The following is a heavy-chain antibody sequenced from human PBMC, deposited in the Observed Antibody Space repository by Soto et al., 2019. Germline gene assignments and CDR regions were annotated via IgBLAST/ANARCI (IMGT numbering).Heavy chain of an antibody. CDR1: GFIVSSKY. D-gene: IGHD6-19*01. CDR2: LYTDDTT. V-gene: IGHV3-53*01. J-gene: IGHJ4*02. Sequence: EVQLVESGGGLIQPGGSLRLSCAASGFIVSSKYMSWVRQAPGKGLEWVSILYTDDTTYYADSVKGCFTISRDNSKNTLYLQMNSLRAEDTAVYYCARVGAVAAVDYWGQGTLVTVSS. CDR3: ARVGAVAAVDY.